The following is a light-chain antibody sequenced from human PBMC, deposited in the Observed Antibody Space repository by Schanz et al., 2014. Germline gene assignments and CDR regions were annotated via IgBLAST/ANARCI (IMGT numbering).Light chain of an antibody. Sequence: QSALTQPPSASGSPGQSVTISCTGTSSDVGGYNYVSWYQQHPGKGPKLMIYEVSKRPSGVPDRFSGSKSGNTASLTVSGLQAEDEADYYCSSYAGTIHPWVFGGGTKLTVL. V-gene: IGLV2-8*01. CDR2: EVS. CDR1: SSDVGGYNY. J-gene: IGLJ3*02. CDR3: SSYAGTIHPWV.